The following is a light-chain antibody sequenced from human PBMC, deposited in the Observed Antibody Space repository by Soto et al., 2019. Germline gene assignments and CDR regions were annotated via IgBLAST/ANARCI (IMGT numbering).Light chain of an antibody. CDR3: GTWDGSLSANWV. J-gene: IGLJ3*02. Sequence: QAVVTQPPSVSAAPGQKVTISCSGSSSNIGNNYVSWYQQLPGTAPKLLIYESDKRPSGIPDRFSGSKSGTSATLGITGLQTGDEADYYCGTWDGSLSANWVFGGGTKVTVL. V-gene: IGLV1-51*02. CDR1: SSNIGNNY. CDR2: ESD.